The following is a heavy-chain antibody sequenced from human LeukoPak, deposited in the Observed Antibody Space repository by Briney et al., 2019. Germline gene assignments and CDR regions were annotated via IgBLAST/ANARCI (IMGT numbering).Heavy chain of an antibody. D-gene: IGHD3-22*01. CDR1: GGSISRIIYY. CDR2: IYYTGST. CDR3: ARVVRDGSGYNYYFGY. J-gene: IGHJ4*02. Sequence: PSETLSLTCTVSGGSISRIIYYWGWIRQPPGKGLEWIGSIYYTGSTYYTPSLRSRVTISVDTSKNQFSLKLSAVTAADTAVYYCARVVRDGSGYNYYFGYWGQGTLVTVSS. V-gene: IGHV4-39*01.